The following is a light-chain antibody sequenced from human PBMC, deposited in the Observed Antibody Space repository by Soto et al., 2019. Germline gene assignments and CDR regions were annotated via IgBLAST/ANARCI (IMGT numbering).Light chain of an antibody. CDR3: SSYTSVNTPDV. Sequence: QSALTQPASVSGSPGQSITISCTGTSSDVGGYNYVSWYQHHPGKAPKVMIYDVSNRPSGVSNRFSGSKSGNTASLTISGLQAEDEADYYCSSYTSVNTPDVFGTGTELTVL. CDR2: DVS. V-gene: IGLV2-14*03. CDR1: SSDVGGYNY. J-gene: IGLJ1*01.